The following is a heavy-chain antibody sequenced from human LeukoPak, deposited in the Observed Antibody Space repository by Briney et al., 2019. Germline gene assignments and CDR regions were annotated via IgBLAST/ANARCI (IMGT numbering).Heavy chain of an antibody. CDR3: ARTRAAAGLYYYYMDV. Sequence: PSETLSLTCTVSGGSVSNYYWSWIRQPAGKGLEWIGRIYTSGSTNYNPSLKSRVTMSVDTSKNQFSPKLSSVTAADTAVYYCARTRAAAGLYYYYMDVWGKGTTVTISS. V-gene: IGHV4-4*07. D-gene: IGHD6-13*01. CDR1: GGSVSNYY. CDR2: IYTSGST. J-gene: IGHJ6*03.